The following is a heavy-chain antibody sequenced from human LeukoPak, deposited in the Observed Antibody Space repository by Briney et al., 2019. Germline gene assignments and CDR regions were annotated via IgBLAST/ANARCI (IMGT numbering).Heavy chain of an antibody. CDR1: GGSISNSSAYY. Sequence: SETLSLTCTVSGGSISNSSAYYWGWIRQPPGKGLEWIGSIYYSGSTYYNPSLKGRVTISLDTSKNQFSLKLNSVTAADTAVYYCAKSNGYGLIDIWGQGTMVTVSS. D-gene: IGHD3-10*01. V-gene: IGHV4-39*07. J-gene: IGHJ3*02. CDR3: AKSNGYGLIDI. CDR2: IYYSGST.